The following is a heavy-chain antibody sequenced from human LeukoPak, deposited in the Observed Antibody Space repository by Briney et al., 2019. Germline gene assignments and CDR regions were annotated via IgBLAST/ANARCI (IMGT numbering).Heavy chain of an antibody. V-gene: IGHV3-48*01. CDR2: IRSSSRTI. D-gene: IGHD2-2*01. Sequence: PGGSLRLSCAASGFTFSSYSMNWVRQAPGKGLEWVSYIRSSSRTIYYADSVKGRFTISRDNAKNSLLLQMNSLRAEDTAVYYCARDVVPATATGNFDYWGQGTLVTVSS. J-gene: IGHJ4*02. CDR1: GFTFSSYS. CDR3: ARDVVPATATGNFDY.